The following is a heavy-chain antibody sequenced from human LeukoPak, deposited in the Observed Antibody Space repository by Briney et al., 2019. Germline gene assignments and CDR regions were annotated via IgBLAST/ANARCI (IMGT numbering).Heavy chain of an antibody. D-gene: IGHD3-3*01. J-gene: IGHJ4*02. CDR3: ARVRFLEWLLFDY. V-gene: IGHV3-7*04. CDR2: IKQDGSEK. CDR1: GFTFSSYW. Sequence: GGSLRLSCAASGFTFSSYWMSWVRQAPGKGLEWVANIKQDGSEKYYVDSVKGRFTISRDNAKNSLDLQMNSLRAEDTAVYYCARVRFLEWLLFDYWGQGTLVTVSS.